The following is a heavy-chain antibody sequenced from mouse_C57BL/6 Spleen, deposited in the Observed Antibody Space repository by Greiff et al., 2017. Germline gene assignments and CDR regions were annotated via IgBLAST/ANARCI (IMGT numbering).Heavy chain of an antibody. D-gene: IGHD1-1*01. Sequence: QVQLQQPGAELVKPGASVKMSCKASGYTFTSYWITWVKQRPGQGLEWIGDIYPGSGSTNYNEKFKSKATLTVDTSSSTAYMQLSSLTSEDSAVYYCARGITTVVATNPYYFDYWGQGTTLTVSS. CDR2: IYPGSGST. V-gene: IGHV1-55*01. J-gene: IGHJ2*01. CDR3: ARGITTVVATNPYYFDY. CDR1: GYTFTSYW.